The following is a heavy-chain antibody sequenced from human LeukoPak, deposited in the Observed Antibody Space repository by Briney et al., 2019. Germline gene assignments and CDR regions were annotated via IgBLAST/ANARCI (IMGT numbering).Heavy chain of an antibody. Sequence: PGGSLRLSCAASGFTFSSYSMNWVRQAPGKGLEWVSSISSSSSYIYYADSVKGRFTISRDNAKNSLYLQMNSLRAEDTAVYYCARRGSTSRSGYFDYWGQGTLVTVSS. CDR3: ARRGSTSRSGYFDY. CDR1: GFTFSSYS. D-gene: IGHD2-2*01. J-gene: IGHJ4*02. CDR2: ISSSSSYI. V-gene: IGHV3-21*01.